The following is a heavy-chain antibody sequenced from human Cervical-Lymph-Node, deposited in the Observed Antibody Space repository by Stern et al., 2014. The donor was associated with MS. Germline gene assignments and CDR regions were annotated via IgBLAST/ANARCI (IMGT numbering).Heavy chain of an antibody. CDR2: INHSGRI. CDR1: GGSFSGYY. J-gene: IGHJ4*02. CDR3: ARGVGGAFDY. V-gene: IGHV4-34*01. Sequence: QVQLQQWGAGLLKPSETLSLTCGVYGGSFSGYYWTWIRQPPGKGLEWIGEINHSGRINYNPSLESRVTMSVDTSKHQLSLRLSSATAADTAVYYCARGVGGAFDYWGQGTLVTVSS. D-gene: IGHD2-21*01.